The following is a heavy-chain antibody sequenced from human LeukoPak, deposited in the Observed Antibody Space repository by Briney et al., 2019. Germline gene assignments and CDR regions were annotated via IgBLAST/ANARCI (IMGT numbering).Heavy chain of an antibody. J-gene: IGHJ4*02. V-gene: IGHV1-18*01. Sequence: GASLKVSCKASGYTSTNYGINWVRQAPGQGLEWIGWISAYNGDTKYTQNLQGRVTMTTDTSTSTAYMELRSLRSDDTAVYYCARGGPGYYYDISAKFDYWGQGTLVTVSS. D-gene: IGHD3-22*01. CDR1: GYTSTNYG. CDR3: ARGGPGYYYDISAKFDY. CDR2: ISAYNGDT.